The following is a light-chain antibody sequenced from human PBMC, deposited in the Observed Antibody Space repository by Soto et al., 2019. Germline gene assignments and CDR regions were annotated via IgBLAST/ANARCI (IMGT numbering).Light chain of an antibody. V-gene: IGLV2-14*01. CDR2: EVT. CDR1: SSDFRNYNY. J-gene: IGLJ1*01. CDR3: SSYIISNSYTTTTTLFV. Sequence: QSALTQPASVSGSPGQSITISCTGASSDFRNYNYVSWYQQLPGRAPKLVIYEVTNRPSGVSHRFSGSKSGNTASLTISGLQAEDEAIYYCSSYIISNSYTTTTTLFVFGGGTKVTVL.